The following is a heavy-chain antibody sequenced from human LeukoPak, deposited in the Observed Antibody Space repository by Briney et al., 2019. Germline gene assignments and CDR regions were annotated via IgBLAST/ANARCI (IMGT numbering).Heavy chain of an antibody. CDR2: IIPIFGTA. Sequence: ASVKVSCKASGGTFSSYAISWVRQAPGQGLEWMGGIIPIFGTANYAQKFQGRVTITADESTSTAYMELSSLRSEDTAVYYCASNPYDWFDPWGQGTQVTVSS. V-gene: IGHV1-69*01. D-gene: IGHD4-17*01. J-gene: IGHJ5*02. CDR3: ASNPYDWFDP. CDR1: GGTFSSYA.